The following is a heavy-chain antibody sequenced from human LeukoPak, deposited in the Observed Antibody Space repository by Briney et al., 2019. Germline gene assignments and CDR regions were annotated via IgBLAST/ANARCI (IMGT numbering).Heavy chain of an antibody. CDR2: IKEDGTEK. CDR3: VRESRPGGAMGLYHNLDY. D-gene: IGHD1-1*01. J-gene: IGHJ4*02. Sequence: PGGSLRLSCAGSGFTFSDFWMTWVRQTPGKGLEWVANIKEDGTEKNLVDSVKGRFTISRDSTKNLLYLEMNSLRGDDTAIYYCVRESRPGGAMGLYHNLDYWGQGTLVAVSS. CDR1: GFTFSDFW. V-gene: IGHV3-7*01.